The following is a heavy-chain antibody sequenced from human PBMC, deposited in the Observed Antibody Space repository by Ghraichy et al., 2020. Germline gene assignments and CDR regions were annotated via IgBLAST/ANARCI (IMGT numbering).Heavy chain of an antibody. D-gene: IGHD3-22*01. CDR1: GGSFSGYY. CDR2: INHSGST. J-gene: IGHJ4*02. Sequence: ESLNISCAVYGGSFSGYYWSWIRQPPGKGLEWIGEINHSGSTNYNPSLKSRVTISVDTSKNQFSLKLSSVTAADTAVYYCATRGYYYDSSGYYYTWDFDYWGQGTLVTVSS. V-gene: IGHV4-34*01. CDR3: ATRGYYYDSSGYYYTWDFDY.